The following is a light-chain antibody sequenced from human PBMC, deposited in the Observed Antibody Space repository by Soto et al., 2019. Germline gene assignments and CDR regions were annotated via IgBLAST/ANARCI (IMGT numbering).Light chain of an antibody. CDR3: QQYDNLPRT. Sequence: DIQMTQSPSSLSASVGDRVTITCQASQDISNYLNCYQQKPGKAPKLLIYDASNLETGVPSRFSGSGSGTDFTFTISILQPEYIATYYCQQYDNLPRTFGQGTKVEIK. CDR1: QDISNY. V-gene: IGKV1-33*01. J-gene: IGKJ1*01. CDR2: DAS.